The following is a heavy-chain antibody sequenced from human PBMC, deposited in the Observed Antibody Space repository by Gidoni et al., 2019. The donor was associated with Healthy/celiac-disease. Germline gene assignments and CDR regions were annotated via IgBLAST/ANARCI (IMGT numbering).Heavy chain of an antibody. D-gene: IGHD2-2*01. CDR3: ARAGGSGPAATFDY. CDR2: IYYSGST. Sequence: QVQLQESGPGLVKPSQTLSLTCTVSGGSIRSGGYYWSWIRQHPGKGLEWIGYIYYSGSTYYNPSLKSRVTISVDTSKNQFSLKLSSVTAADTAVYYCARAGGSGPAATFDYWGQGTLVTVSS. CDR1: GGSIRSGGYY. J-gene: IGHJ4*02. V-gene: IGHV4-31*03.